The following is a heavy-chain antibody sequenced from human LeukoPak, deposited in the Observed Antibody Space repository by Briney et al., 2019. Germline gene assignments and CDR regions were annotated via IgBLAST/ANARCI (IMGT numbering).Heavy chain of an antibody. CDR1: GYTFTSYY. CDR2: INPSGGST. Sequence: ASVKVSCKASGYTFTSYYMHWVRQAPGQGLEWMGIINPSGGSTSYAQKFQGRVTMTRDMSTSTVYMELSSLRSEDTAVYYCARGRNHLQGENYYYYYMDVWGKGTTVTVSS. CDR3: ARGRNHLQGENYYYYYMDV. D-gene: IGHD1-14*01. J-gene: IGHJ6*03. V-gene: IGHV1-46*01.